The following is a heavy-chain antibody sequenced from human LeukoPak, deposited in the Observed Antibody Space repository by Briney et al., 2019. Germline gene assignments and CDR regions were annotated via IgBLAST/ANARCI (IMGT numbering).Heavy chain of an antibody. V-gene: IGHV1-2*02. J-gene: IGHJ3*02. D-gene: IGHD2-2*02. CDR2: INPNSGGT. CDR1: GYTFTGYY. CDR3: ARGPDCSSTSCYTDDAFDI. Sequence: GASVKVSCKASGYTFTGYYMHWVRQAPGQGLEWMGWINPNSGGTNYAQKFQGRVTMTRDTSISTAYMELSRLRSDDTAVYYCARGPDCSSTSCYTDDAFDIWGQGTMVTVSS.